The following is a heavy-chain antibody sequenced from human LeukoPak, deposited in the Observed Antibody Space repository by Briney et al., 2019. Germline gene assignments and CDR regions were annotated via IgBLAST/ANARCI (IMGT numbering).Heavy chain of an antibody. CDR3: ARDKRIAAAED. V-gene: IGHV3-21*01. J-gene: IGHJ4*02. D-gene: IGHD6-13*01. Sequence: GGSLRLSCAASGFTFSNAWMSWVRQAPGKGLEWVSSISSSSSYIYYADSVKGRFTISRDNAKNSLYLQMNSLRAEDTAVYYCARDKRIAAAEDWGQGTLVTVSS. CDR1: GFTFSNAW. CDR2: ISSSSSYI.